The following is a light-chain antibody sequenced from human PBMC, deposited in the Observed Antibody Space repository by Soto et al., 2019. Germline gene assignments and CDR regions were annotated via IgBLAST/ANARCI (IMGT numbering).Light chain of an antibody. CDR3: AAWDDRLSGPV. V-gene: IGLV1-47*02. CDR2: SNN. J-gene: IGLJ3*02. CDR1: SSNIGSNY. Sequence: QSVLTQPPSASGTPGQRVTISCSGSSSNIGSNYVYWYQHLPGTAPKRLIYSNNQRPSGVPDRFSGSKSGTTASLAISGLRSEDEADYYCAAWDDRLSGPVFGGGTKLTVL.